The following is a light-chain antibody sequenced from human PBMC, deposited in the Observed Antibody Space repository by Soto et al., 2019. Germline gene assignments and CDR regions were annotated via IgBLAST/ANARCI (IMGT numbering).Light chain of an antibody. Sequence: DIQMTQSPSSLSASVGDRVTITCRASQSISNYLNWYQQKPGKAPKLLIYAASSLQSGVPSRFSGSGSGTDFTLTISSLQPEDVATYYCQQSYNTPQLTFGGGTKVEIK. CDR1: QSISNY. J-gene: IGKJ4*01. CDR2: AAS. V-gene: IGKV1-39*01. CDR3: QQSYNTPQLT.